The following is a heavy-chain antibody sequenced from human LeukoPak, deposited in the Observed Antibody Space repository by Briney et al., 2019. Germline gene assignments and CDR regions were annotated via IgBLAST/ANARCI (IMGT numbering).Heavy chain of an antibody. Sequence: PSETLSLTCAVSGGSINSYYWSWIRQPPGKGLECLGYIHYTGSTNYNPSLKSRVTISVDTSKSQFSLKLSSVTAADTAIYYCARGYSYGYSWFDPWGQGTLVTVSS. J-gene: IGHJ5*02. CDR3: ARGYSYGYSWFDP. CDR2: IHYTGST. D-gene: IGHD5-18*01. V-gene: IGHV4-59*01. CDR1: GGSINSYY.